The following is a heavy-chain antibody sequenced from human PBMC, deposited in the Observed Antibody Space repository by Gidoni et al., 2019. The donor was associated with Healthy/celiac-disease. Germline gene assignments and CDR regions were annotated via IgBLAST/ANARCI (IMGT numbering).Heavy chain of an antibody. CDR2: ISGSGGST. Sequence: EVQLLESGGGLVQPGGSLRLYCAASGFTFSSYAMGWVRQAPGKGLGWVSAISGSGGSTYYADSVKGRFTISRDNSKNTLYLQMNSLRAEDTAVYYCAKDNQQWLVHGAFDIWGQGTMVTVSS. V-gene: IGHV3-23*01. CDR1: GFTFSSYA. D-gene: IGHD6-19*01. CDR3: AKDNQQWLVHGAFDI. J-gene: IGHJ3*02.